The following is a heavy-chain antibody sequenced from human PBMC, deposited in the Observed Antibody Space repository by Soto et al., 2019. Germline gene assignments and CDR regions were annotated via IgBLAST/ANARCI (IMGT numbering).Heavy chain of an antibody. Sequence: QVQLVQSGAEVQKPGSSVKVSCKASGGTFSSYAISWVRQAPGQGLEWMGGIIPIFGTANYAQKFQGRVTITADKSTSTAYMELSSLRSEDTAVYYCARGYCSSTSCYFWFDPWGQGTLVTVSS. V-gene: IGHV1-69*06. CDR1: GGTFSSYA. CDR2: IIPIFGTA. D-gene: IGHD2-2*01. J-gene: IGHJ5*02. CDR3: ARGYCSSTSCYFWFDP.